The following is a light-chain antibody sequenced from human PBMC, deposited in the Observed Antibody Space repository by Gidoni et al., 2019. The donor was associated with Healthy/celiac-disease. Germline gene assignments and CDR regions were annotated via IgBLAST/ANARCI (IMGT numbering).Light chain of an antibody. Sequence: EIVLTQSPATLSLSPGERATLSCRASQRVSSYLAWYQQKPGQAPRLLIYDASNRATGIPARFSGSGSGTDFTLTISNLEPEDFAVYYCQQRSNWPITFGQXTRLEIK. CDR1: QRVSSY. CDR3: QQRSNWPIT. CDR2: DAS. V-gene: IGKV3-11*01. J-gene: IGKJ5*01.